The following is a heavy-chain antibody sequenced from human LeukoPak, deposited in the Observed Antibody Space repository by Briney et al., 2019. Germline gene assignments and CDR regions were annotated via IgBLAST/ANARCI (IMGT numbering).Heavy chain of an antibody. D-gene: IGHD3-16*02. Sequence: CAASVKGRFTISRDNSKNTLYLQMNSLRAEDTAVYYCAKDTSRGTITFGGVIVIGEPVLEFDYWGQGTLVTVSS. V-gene: IGHV3-30*02. CDR3: AKDTSRGTITFGGVIVIGEPVLEFDY. J-gene: IGHJ4*02.